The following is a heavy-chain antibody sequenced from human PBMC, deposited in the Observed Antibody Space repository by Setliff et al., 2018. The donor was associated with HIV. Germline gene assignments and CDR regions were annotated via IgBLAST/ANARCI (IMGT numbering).Heavy chain of an antibody. CDR2: IFSSGTT. J-gene: IGHJ6*03. CDR1: GGSIGSYY. D-gene: IGHD2-15*01. V-gene: IGHV4-4*07. CDR3: AREGWSDHYYYYMDV. Sequence: PSETLSLTCSVSGGSIGSYYWNWIRQPAGKGLEWIGRIFSSGTTNYNPSLQSRITMSVDTSKNQFSLKLNSVTAADAAVYYCAREGWSDHYYYYMDVWDKGTTVTVSS.